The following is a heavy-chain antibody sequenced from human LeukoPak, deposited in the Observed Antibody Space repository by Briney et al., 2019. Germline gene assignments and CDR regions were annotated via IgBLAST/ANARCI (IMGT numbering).Heavy chain of an antibody. V-gene: IGHV1-18*01. Sequence: ASVKVSCKASGYTFSSDVISWVRQAPGQGLEWMGWISASNVNTNYAQNLQGRVTMTTDTSTSTAYMELRSLISDDTAVYYCARVPTQEKGYCSAGSCYRGFDYWGQGTLVTVSS. D-gene: IGHD2-15*01. CDR3: ARVPTQEKGYCSAGSCYRGFDY. J-gene: IGHJ4*02. CDR1: GYTFSSDV. CDR2: ISASNVNT.